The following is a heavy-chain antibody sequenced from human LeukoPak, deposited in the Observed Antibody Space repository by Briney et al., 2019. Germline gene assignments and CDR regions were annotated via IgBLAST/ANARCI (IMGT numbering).Heavy chain of an antibody. CDR1: GGSVSSGSYY. CDR3: ARQRRGYSYGYFDY. CDR2: IYYSGST. J-gene: IGHJ4*02. D-gene: IGHD5-18*01. V-gene: IGHV4-61*01. Sequence: SETLSLTCTVSGGSVSSGSYYWSWIRQPPGKGLEWIGYIYYSGSTNYNPSLKSRVTISVDTSKNQFSLKLSSVTAADTAVYYCARQRRGYSYGYFDYWGQGTLVTVSS.